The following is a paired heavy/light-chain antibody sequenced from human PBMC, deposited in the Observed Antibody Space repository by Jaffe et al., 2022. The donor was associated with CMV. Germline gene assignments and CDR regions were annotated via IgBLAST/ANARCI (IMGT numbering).Light chain of an antibody. Sequence: EVVMTQSPATLSLSPGERATLSCRASQTVNSNLAWYQQKPGQPPRLLIYDASTRATGIPARFSGSGSGTEFTLTISSLQSEDFALYYCQEYNNWPPDTFGQGTKLEI. CDR1: QTVNSN. V-gene: IGKV3-15*01. CDR3: QEYNNWPPDT. CDR2: DAS. J-gene: IGKJ2*01.
Heavy chain of an antibody. J-gene: IGHJ1*01. CDR2: IYSGDET. Sequence: EVQLVESGGGFVQPGGSLRLSCAASGFTVSGNYMTWIRQAPGKGLEWVSMIYSGDETYYTDSVEGRFSISRDSSENTLYLQMNNLRAEDTAVYYCARGPLDSRKRYFEDWGQGTLVTVYS. CDR3: ARGPLDSRKRYFED. V-gene: IGHV3-66*01. D-gene: IGHD3-22*01. CDR1: GFTVSGNY.